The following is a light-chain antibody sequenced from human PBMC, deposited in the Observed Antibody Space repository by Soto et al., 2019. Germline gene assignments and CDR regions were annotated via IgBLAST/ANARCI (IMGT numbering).Light chain of an antibody. CDR1: QGIGVW. Sequence: DIQMTQSPSTLSSSVGDRVTITCRASQGIGVWLAWYQQKPGRAPKLLIYDASNLQRGVPSRFSGSGSGTEFTLTISSLQPDDFATYYCQQYDISSGTFGQGTKVEIK. CDR3: QQYDISSGT. CDR2: DAS. V-gene: IGKV1-5*01. J-gene: IGKJ1*01.